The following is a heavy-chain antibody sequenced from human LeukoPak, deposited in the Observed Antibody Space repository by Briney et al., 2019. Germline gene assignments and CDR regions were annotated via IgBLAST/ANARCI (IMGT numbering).Heavy chain of an antibody. CDR1: GYTFTGYY. J-gene: IGHJ4*02. D-gene: IGHD3-22*01. V-gene: IGHV1-2*02. CDR2: INPNSGGT. CDR3: ARGAPYDSSGYYFGLDY. Sequence: ASVKVSCKASGYTFTGYYMHWVRQAPGQGLEWMGWINPNSGGTNYAQKFQSSVTMTRDTSISTAYMELSRLRSDDTAVYYCARGAPYDSSGYYFGLDYWGQGTLVTASS.